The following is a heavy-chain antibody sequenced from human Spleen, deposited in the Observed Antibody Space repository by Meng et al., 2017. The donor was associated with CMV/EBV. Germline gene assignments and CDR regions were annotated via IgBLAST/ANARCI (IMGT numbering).Heavy chain of an antibody. V-gene: IGHV4-61*01. CDR2: IYFDGNA. D-gene: IGHD1-26*01. CDR1: GGSVKSASYY. J-gene: IGHJ4*02. CDR3: ARDEVGGARLGY. Sequence: CTVSGGSVKSASYYWSWVRQPPGKGLEWIGQIYFDGNANYNPSLESRATISMDTSNNQFSLKLNSLITADTAMYYCARDEVGGARLGYWGRGTLVTVSS.